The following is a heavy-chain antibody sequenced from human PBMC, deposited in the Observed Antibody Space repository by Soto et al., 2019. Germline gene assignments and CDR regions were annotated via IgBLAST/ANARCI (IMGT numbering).Heavy chain of an antibody. V-gene: IGHV4-34*01. Sequence: SETLSLTCAVYGGSFSGYYWSWIRQPPGEGLEWIGEINHSGSTNYNPSLKSRVTISVDTSKNQFSLKLSSVTAADTAVYYCARLRNPYYYYGMDVWGQGTTVTVSS. CDR1: GGSFSGYY. J-gene: IGHJ6*02. CDR3: ARLRNPYYYYGMDV. CDR2: INHSGST.